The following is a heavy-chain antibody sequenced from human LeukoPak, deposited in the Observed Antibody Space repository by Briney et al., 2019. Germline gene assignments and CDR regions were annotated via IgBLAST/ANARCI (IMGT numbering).Heavy chain of an antibody. J-gene: IGHJ5*02. CDR1: GFSFKNYR. V-gene: IGHV3-7*03. CDR2: IKQYGSEK. D-gene: IGHD6-25*01. CDR3: VRGTHIAATSS. Sequence: GGALRLSCLASGFSFKNYRMTWGRQAPAKGLEWVANIKQYGSEKQYVDSVKGQFPISRDNANKSLYLQINTRRPEDTAVYYCVRGTHIAATSSWGQGTLVTVSS.